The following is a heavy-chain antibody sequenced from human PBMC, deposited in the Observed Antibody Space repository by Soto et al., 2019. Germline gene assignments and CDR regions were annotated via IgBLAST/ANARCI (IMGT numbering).Heavy chain of an antibody. CDR1: GFTFSSYW. CDR3: ARGHLYSYDSRGYGVDY. D-gene: IGHD3-22*01. Sequence: VQLVESGGGVVQPGRSLRLSCAASGFTFSSYWMHWVRQAPGKGLVWVSRISSDGSSTTYADSVKGRITISRDNAKNTLYLQMNSLRADDTAVYYCARGHLYSYDSRGYGVDYWGQGTLVTVSS. J-gene: IGHJ4*02. V-gene: IGHV3-74*02. CDR2: ISSDGSST.